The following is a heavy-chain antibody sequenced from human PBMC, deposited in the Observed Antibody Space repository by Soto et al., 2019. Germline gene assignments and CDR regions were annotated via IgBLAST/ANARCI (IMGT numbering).Heavy chain of an antibody. J-gene: IGHJ5*02. CDR3: ERVRDWFDP. V-gene: IGHV4-34*01. CDR1: GGSFSGYY. CDR2: IDHSGYT. Sequence: QVQLQQWGAGLLKPSETLSLTCAVDGGSFSGYYWNWIRQPPGKGLEWIGEIDHSGYTNYNPSLKSRVTISVDTSKNQFSLRLTSVTAADTAVYYCERVRDWFDPWGQGTLVTVSS. D-gene: IGHD3-3*01.